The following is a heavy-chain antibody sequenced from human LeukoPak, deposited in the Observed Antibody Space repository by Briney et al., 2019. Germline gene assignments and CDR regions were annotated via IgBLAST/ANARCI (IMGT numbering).Heavy chain of an antibody. CDR1: GFTFSSYW. CDR3: ARESPSCSRCLQH. Sequence: GGSLRLSCAASGFTFSSYWMHWVCQTPGKGLVWLSRINSDGSSTNYADSVKGRFTISRDNANSTLFLQMTSLTADDTAVYYCARESPSCSRCLQHWGQGALVSVSS. D-gene: IGHD2-2*01. J-gene: IGHJ1*01. V-gene: IGHV3-74*01. CDR2: INSDGSST.